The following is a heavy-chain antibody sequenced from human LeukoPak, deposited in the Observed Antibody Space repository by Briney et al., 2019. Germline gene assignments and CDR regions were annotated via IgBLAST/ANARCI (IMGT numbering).Heavy chain of an antibody. V-gene: IGHV1-18*01. D-gene: IGHD2-2*01. Sequence: ASVKVACKASGYTFTSYDISWVRQAPGQGLEWMGWISAYNGNTNYAQKLQGRVTMTTDTSTSTAYMELRSLRSDDTAMYYCARVVPAAFLDYWGQGTLVTVSS. CDR2: ISAYNGNT. CDR3: ARVVPAAFLDY. CDR1: GYTFTSYD. J-gene: IGHJ4*02.